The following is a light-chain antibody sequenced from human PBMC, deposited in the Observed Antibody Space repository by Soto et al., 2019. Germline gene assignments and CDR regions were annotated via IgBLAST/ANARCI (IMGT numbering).Light chain of an antibody. Sequence: EIVLTQSPGTLSLSPGERATLSCRASQSVSSNYLAWYQQKPGQAPRLLIYGASSRATGIPDRFSGSGSGTDFTPTVSRLEPEDFAVYYCQQYGSSHMYTFGQGTKLEIK. CDR1: QSVSSNY. V-gene: IGKV3-20*01. J-gene: IGKJ2*01. CDR3: QQYGSSHMYT. CDR2: GAS.